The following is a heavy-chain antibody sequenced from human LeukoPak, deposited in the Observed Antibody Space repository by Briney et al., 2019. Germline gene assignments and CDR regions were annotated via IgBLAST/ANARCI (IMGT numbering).Heavy chain of an antibody. CDR1: GYTFTGYY. D-gene: IGHD1-1*01. Sequence: ASVTVSCTASGYTFTGYYMHWVRQAPGQGLEWMGWINPNSGGTNYAQKFQGRVTMTRDTSISTAYMELSRLRSDDTAVYYCARARATGTTRYYYYYMDVWGKGTTVTVSS. CDR2: INPNSGGT. J-gene: IGHJ6*03. V-gene: IGHV1-2*02. CDR3: ARARATGTTRYYYYYMDV.